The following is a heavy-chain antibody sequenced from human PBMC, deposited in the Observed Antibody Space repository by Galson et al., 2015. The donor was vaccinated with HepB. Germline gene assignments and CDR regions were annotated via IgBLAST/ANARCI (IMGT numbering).Heavy chain of an antibody. D-gene: IGHD1-26*01. V-gene: IGHV3-30-3*01. CDR2: ISYDGSNK. Sequence: SLRLSCAASGFTFSSYAMHWVRQAPGKGLEWVAVISYDGSNKYYADSVKGRFTISRDNSKNTLYLQMNSLRAEDTAVYYCARGLGGFLGYWGQGTLVTVSS. CDR3: ARGLGGFLGY. J-gene: IGHJ4*02. CDR1: GFTFSSYA.